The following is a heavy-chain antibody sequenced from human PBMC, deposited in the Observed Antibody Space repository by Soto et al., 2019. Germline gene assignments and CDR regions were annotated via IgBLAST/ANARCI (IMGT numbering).Heavy chain of an antibody. V-gene: IGHV3-33*01. CDR1: GFTFSSYG. CDR2: IWYDGSNK. Sequence: GGSLRLSCAASGFTFSSYGMHWVRQAPGKGLEWVAVIWYDGSNKHYADPVKGRFTISRDNSKNTLSLQMNSLRAEDTAIYYCARDIDWYSNSSGLDNWGQGT. CDR3: ARDIDWYSNSSGLDN. J-gene: IGHJ4*02. D-gene: IGHD1-26*01.